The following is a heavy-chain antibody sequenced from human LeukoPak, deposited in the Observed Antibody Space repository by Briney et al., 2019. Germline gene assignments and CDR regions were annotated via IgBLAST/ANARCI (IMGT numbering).Heavy chain of an antibody. D-gene: IGHD6-13*01. CDR1: GVSISSSNSY. V-gene: IGHV4-39*01. CDR2: IYYSGNT. Sequence: SETLSLTCTVSGVSISSSNSYWGWIRQPPGKGLEWIGSIYYSGNTYYNASLKSQVSISIDTSKNQFSLKLSSVTAADTAVYYCARRPLAAAETSSNPRFDPWGQGTLVTVSS. J-gene: IGHJ5*02. CDR3: ARRPLAAAETSSNPRFDP.